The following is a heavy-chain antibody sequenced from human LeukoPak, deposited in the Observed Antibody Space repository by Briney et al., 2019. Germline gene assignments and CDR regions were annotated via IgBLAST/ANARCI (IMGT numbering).Heavy chain of an antibody. CDR3: ARAPNYYGSGSFESSYNWFDP. D-gene: IGHD3-10*01. V-gene: IGHV4-59*01. CDR1: GGSLSSYY. CDR2: IYYSGST. J-gene: IGHJ5*02. Sequence: SETLSLTCTVSGGSLSSYYWSWIRQPPGKGLEWIGYIYYSGSTNYNPSLKSRVTISVDTSKNQFSLKLSSVTAADTGVYYCARAPNYYGSGSFESSYNWFDPWGQGTLVTVSS.